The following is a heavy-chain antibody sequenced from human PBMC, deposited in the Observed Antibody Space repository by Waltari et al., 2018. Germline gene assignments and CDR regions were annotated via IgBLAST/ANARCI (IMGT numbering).Heavy chain of an antibody. J-gene: IGHJ4*02. CDR2: INEDGSEK. CDR1: GFSFSSYW. D-gene: IGHD6-6*01. Sequence: EVQLVESGGGLVQPGGSLRLSCAASGFSFSSYWMTGVRQAPGKGLEWGASINEDGSEKQYVDSVKGRFTISRDNAKNSLYLQMNSLRADDTAVYYCARDSTRRFDYWGQGTLVTVSS. V-gene: IGHV3-7*01. CDR3: ARDSTRRFDY.